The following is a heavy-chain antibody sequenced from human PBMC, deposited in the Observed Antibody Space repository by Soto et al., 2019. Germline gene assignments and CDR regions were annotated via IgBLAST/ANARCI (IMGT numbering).Heavy chain of an antibody. Sequence: SETLSLTCAVSGGSISSGGYSWSWIRQPPGKGLEWIGYIYYSGSTNYNPSLKSRVTISVDTSKNQFSLKLSSVTAADTAVYYCARQQPEDIVVVPAAEGVNWYFDLWGRGTLVTVSS. J-gene: IGHJ2*01. CDR1: GGSISSGGYS. CDR3: ARQQPEDIVVVPAAEGVNWYFDL. CDR2: IYYSGST. D-gene: IGHD2-2*01. V-gene: IGHV4-61*08.